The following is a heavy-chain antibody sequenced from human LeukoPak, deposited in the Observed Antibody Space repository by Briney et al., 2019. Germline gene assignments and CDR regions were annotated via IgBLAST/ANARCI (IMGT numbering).Heavy chain of an antibody. J-gene: IGHJ4*02. D-gene: IGHD3-3*01. Sequence: KAGGCLRLSCAASGFTFSNAWMSWVRQAPGKGLEWVGRIKSKTDGGTTDYAAPVKGRFTISRDDSKNTLYLQMNSLKTEDTVVYYCTTVNPYYDFWSGYIYRSGPTGYYFDYWGQGTLVTVSS. CDR2: IKSKTDGGTT. V-gene: IGHV3-15*01. CDR1: GFTFSNAW. CDR3: TTVNPYYDFWSGYIYRSGPTGYYFDY.